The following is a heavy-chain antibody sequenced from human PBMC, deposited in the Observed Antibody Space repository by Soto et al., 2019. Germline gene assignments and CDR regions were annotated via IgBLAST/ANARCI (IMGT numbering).Heavy chain of an antibody. CDR2: ISPGGSIK. V-gene: IGHV3-23*01. J-gene: IGHJ4*02. CDR3: AKRRDGYSFDY. CDR1: GCTFNNNA. D-gene: IGHD4-4*01. Sequence: VGSLILSCSASGCTFNNNAMAWVRQAPGKGLEWVSSISPGGSIKFYADSVKGRFTISRDNSKNMVSLQMSSLRAEDTAIYYCAKRRDGYSFDYWGQGALVTVSS.